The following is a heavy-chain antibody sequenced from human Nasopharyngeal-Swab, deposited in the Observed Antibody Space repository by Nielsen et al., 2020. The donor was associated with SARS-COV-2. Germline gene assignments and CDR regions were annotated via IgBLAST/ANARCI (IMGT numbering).Heavy chain of an antibody. Sequence: GESLKISCAASGCTFSSYAMSWVRQAPGKGLEGVSAISGSGGSTYYADSVKGRFTISRDNSKNTLYLQMNNLRAEDTAVYYCARGYCSSGSCYAKHYGMDVWGQGTTVTVSS. CDR3: ARGYCSSGSCYAKHYGMDV. V-gene: IGHV3-23*01. CDR2: ISGSGGST. CDR1: GCTFSSYA. J-gene: IGHJ6*02. D-gene: IGHD2-15*01.